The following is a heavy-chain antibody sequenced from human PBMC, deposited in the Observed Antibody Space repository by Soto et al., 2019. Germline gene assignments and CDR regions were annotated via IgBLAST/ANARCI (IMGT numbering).Heavy chain of an antibody. D-gene: IGHD3-10*01. CDR1: SAPITKYY. CDR2: THHSGYI. J-gene: IGHJ4*02. Sequence: PSETLSLTCTVSSAPITKYYWGWVRQAPGRGREWIGFTHHSGYISYSPSLKSRVTVSVDPSKNQVSLRLTSVTADDTAVYYCARSLVWVVNRFASWGKGTLVTVSS. CDR3: ARSLVWVVNRFAS. V-gene: IGHV4-4*09.